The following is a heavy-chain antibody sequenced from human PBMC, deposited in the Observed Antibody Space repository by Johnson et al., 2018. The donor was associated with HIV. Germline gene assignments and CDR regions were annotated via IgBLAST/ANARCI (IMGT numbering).Heavy chain of an antibody. CDR1: GFTVSSNY. V-gene: IGHV3-30*02. Sequence: QVQLVESGGGVVQPGGSLRLSCTASGFTVSSNYMDWVRQAPGKGLEWVAFIRYDGNSKYYIDSVKGRFTVSRDNSKNTLYLQMKSLRAEDTAVYYCARDLTNWGVGDALDIWGQGTMVTVSS. CDR2: IRYDGNSK. D-gene: IGHD7-27*01. CDR3: ARDLTNWGVGDALDI. J-gene: IGHJ3*02.